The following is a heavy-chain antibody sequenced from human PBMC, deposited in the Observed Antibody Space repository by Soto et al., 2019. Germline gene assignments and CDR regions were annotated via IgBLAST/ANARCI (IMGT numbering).Heavy chain of an antibody. CDR2: ISAYNGNT. D-gene: IGHD2-15*01. V-gene: IGHV1-18*01. Sequence: ASVKVSCKASGGTFSSYAISWVRQAPGQGLEWMGWISAYNGNTNYAQKLQGRVTMTTDTSTSTAYMELRSLRSDDTAVYYCARELSVAASYYYGMDVWGQGTTVTVSS. CDR3: ARELSVAASYYYGMDV. J-gene: IGHJ6*02. CDR1: GGTFSSYA.